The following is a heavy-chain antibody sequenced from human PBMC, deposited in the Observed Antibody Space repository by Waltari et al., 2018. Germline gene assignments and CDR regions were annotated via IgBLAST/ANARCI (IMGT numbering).Heavy chain of an antibody. J-gene: IGHJ4*02. D-gene: IGHD3-22*01. CDR2: ISSSSSTI. Sequence: EVQLVESGGGLVQPGGSLRLSCAASGFTFRSYRMHWVRQAPGKGLEWVSYISSSSSTIYYADSVKGRFTISRDNAKNSLYLQMNSLRAEDTAVYYCARESGYDRVPGDYWGQGTLVTVSS. CDR1: GFTFRSYR. CDR3: ARESGYDRVPGDY. V-gene: IGHV3-48*01.